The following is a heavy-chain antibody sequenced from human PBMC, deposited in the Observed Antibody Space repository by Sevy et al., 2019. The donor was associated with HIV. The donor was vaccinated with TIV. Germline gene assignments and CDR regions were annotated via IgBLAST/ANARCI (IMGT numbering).Heavy chain of an antibody. CDR3: TRRRSDYADYGVGY. CDR2: IRSEVYGGTT. D-gene: IGHD4-17*01. V-gene: IGHV3-49*03. Sequence: GGSLRLSCTASGFTFGEYSMSWFRQAPGKGLEWVSFIRSEVYGGTTEYAASVKGRFTISRDDSKSIAYLQMSSLKTEDTAVYYCTRRRSDYADYGVGYWGQGTLVTVSS. CDR1: GFTFGEYS. J-gene: IGHJ4*02.